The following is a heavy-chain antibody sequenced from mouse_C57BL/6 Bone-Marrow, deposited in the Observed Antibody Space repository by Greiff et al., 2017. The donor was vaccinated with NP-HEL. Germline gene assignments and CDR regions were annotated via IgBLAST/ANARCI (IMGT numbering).Heavy chain of an antibody. V-gene: IGHV5-4*01. CDR1: GFTFSSYA. Sequence: QLVESGGGLVKPGGSLKLSCAASGFTFSSYAMSWVRQTPEKRLEWVATISDGGSYTYYPDNVKGRFTISRDNAKNNLYLQMSHLKSEDTAMYYCARDLSNWDQAWFAYWGQGTLVTVSA. D-gene: IGHD4-1*02. CDR3: ARDLSNWDQAWFAY. J-gene: IGHJ3*01. CDR2: ISDGGSYT.